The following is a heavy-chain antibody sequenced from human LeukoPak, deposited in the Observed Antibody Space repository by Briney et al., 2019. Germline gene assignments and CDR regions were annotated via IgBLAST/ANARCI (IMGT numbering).Heavy chain of an antibody. CDR1: GFTLSSYS. CDR2: ISSSSSYI. J-gene: IGHJ3*02. CDR3: ARVGRQLVRGAFDI. Sequence: GGSLRLSCAASGFTLSSYSMNWVRQAPGKGLEWVSSISSSSSYIYYADSVKGRFTISRDNAKNSLYLQMNSLRAEDTAVYYCARVGRQLVRGAFDIWGQGTMVTVSS. V-gene: IGHV3-21*01. D-gene: IGHD6-13*01.